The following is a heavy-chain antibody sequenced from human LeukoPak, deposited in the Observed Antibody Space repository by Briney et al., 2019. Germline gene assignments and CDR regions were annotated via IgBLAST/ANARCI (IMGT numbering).Heavy chain of an antibody. CDR2: MNPNSGKT. D-gene: IGHD3-9*01. CDR1: GYTFTTYD. J-gene: IGHJ5*02. Sequence: EASVKVSCKASGYTFTTYDINWVRQVSGQGPEWMGWMNPNSGKTGYAQSFQGRVNLTRNTSISTAYMEVTNLTPEDTAVYYCVRAAQEDRDPLTGLQTVNWFNPWGQGTLVTVSS. V-gene: IGHV1-8*01. CDR3: VRAAQEDRDPLTGLQTVNWFNP.